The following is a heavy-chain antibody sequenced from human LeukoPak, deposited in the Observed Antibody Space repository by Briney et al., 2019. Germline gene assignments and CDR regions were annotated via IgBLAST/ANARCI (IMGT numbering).Heavy chain of an antibody. CDR2: INHSGST. CDR1: GGSFSGYY. J-gene: IGHJ5*02. CDR3: ARGGTMVRGVIIMSNWFDP. V-gene: IGHV4-34*01. Sequence: SETLSLTCAVYGGSFSGYYWSWTRQPPGKGLEWIGEINHSGSTNYNPSLKSRVTISVDTSKNQFSLKLSSVTAADTAVYYCARGGTMVRGVIIMSNWFDPWGQGTLVTVSS. D-gene: IGHD3-10*01.